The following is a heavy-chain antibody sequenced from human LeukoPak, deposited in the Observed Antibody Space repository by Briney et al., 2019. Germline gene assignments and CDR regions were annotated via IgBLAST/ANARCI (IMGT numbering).Heavy chain of an antibody. J-gene: IGHJ6*04. D-gene: IGHD3-10*01. CDR1: GGTFSSYA. V-gene: IGHV1-69*13. Sequence: SVKVSCKASGGTFSSYAISGVRQAPGQGLEWMGGIIPIFGTANYAQKFQGRVTITADESTSTAYMELSSLRSEGTAVYYCHYGSGSYYNVGGYYYYGMDVWGKGTTVTVSS. CDR2: IIPIFGTA. CDR3: HYGSGSYYNVGGYYYYGMDV.